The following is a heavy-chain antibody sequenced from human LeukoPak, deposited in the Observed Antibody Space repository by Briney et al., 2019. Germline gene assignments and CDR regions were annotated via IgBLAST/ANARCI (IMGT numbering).Heavy chain of an antibody. CDR1: GGSFSGYY. CDR2: ISHSGST. CDR3: ARALVRATMVWYFDL. D-gene: IGHD5-12*01. V-gene: IGHV4-34*01. Sequence: SETLSLTCAVSGGSFSGYYWSWIRQPPGKGLEWIGEISHSGSTNYSPSLKSRVTISVDTSKNQFSLNLSSVAAADTAVYYCARALVRATMVWYFDLWGRGTLVTVSS. J-gene: IGHJ2*01.